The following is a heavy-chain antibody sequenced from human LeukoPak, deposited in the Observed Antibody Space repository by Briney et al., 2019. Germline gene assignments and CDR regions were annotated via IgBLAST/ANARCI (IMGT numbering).Heavy chain of an antibody. V-gene: IGHV3-48*01. D-gene: IGHD1-1*01. J-gene: IGHJ4*02. CDR3: VRDSCERRWATLYSFDY. CDR2: ISGGSYTI. Sequence: GGSLRLSCAASGFTFNDYSMHWVRQAPGKGLEWVSYISGGSYTIYYADSVKGRFTISRDNAKNTLYLQMNSLRAEDTAVYYCVRDSCERRWATLYSFDYWGQGNLVSVSS. CDR1: GFTFNDYS.